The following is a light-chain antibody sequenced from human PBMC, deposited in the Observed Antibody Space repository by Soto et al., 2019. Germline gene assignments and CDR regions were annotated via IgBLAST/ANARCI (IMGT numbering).Light chain of an antibody. V-gene: IGKV3-15*01. CDR2: GAS. CDR3: QQYNNWPQT. J-gene: IGKJ2*01. CDR1: QSVSSN. Sequence: EILMTQSPATLSVSPGERATLSCRASQSVSSNLAWYQQKPGQAPRLLIYGASTRATGIPTRFSGSGSGTEFTLTISSLQSEDFAVYYCQQYNNWPQTFGHGTKLEIK.